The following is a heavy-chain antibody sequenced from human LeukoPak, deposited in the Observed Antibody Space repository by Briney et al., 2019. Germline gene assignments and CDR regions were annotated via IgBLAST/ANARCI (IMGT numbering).Heavy chain of an antibody. Sequence: ASVKVSCKTSGYTFTGYYMHWVRQAPGQGLEWMGWINPNSGGTNYAQKFQGRVTMTRNTSISTAYMELSSLRSEDTAVYYCAREAAGKNFDYWGQGTLVTVSS. V-gene: IGHV1-2*02. CDR2: INPNSGGT. CDR1: GYTFTGYY. D-gene: IGHD6-13*01. J-gene: IGHJ4*02. CDR3: AREAAGKNFDY.